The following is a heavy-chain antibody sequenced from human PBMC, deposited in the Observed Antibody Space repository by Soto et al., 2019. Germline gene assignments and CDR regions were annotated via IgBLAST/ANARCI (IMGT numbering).Heavy chain of an antibody. J-gene: IGHJ4*02. D-gene: IGHD3-3*01. CDR2: ISGSGGST. CDR3: ANNFGVVTHGCDY. V-gene: IGHV3-23*01. CDR1: GFTFSSYA. Sequence: PGGSLRLSCAASGFTFSSYAMRWVRQAPGKGLEWVSAISGSGGSTYYADSVKGRFTISRDNSKNTLYLQMNSLRAEDTAVYYCANNFGVVTHGCDYWGQRTLVAVSS.